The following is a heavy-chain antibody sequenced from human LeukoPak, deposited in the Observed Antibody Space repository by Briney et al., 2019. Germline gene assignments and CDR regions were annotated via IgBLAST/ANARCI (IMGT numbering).Heavy chain of an antibody. CDR2: INHSGST. CDR1: GGSFSGYY. V-gene: IGHV4-34*01. J-gene: IGHJ4*02. Sequence: PSETLSLTCAVYGGSFSGYYWSWIRQPPGKWLEWIGEINHSGSTNYNPSLKSRVTISVDTSKNQFSLKLSSVTAADTAVYYCAMDASGPFDYWGQGTLVTVSS. CDR3: AMDASGPFDY. D-gene: IGHD2-15*01.